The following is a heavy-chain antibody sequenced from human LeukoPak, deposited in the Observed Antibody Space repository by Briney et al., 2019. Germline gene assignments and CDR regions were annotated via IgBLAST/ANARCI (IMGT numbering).Heavy chain of an antibody. Sequence: GGSLRLSCATSGFTFSNYAVSWVRQAPGKGLEWVSSISGSGGTTYYADSVKGRFTTSRHNSKNTLYLQRNSLRHDDMAVYYCAKDPYRASSGLVDYWGQGTLVTVSS. J-gene: IGHJ4*02. CDR1: GFTFSNYA. V-gene: IGHV3-23*01. D-gene: IGHD5-12*01. CDR2: ISGSGGTT. CDR3: AKDPYRASSGLVDY.